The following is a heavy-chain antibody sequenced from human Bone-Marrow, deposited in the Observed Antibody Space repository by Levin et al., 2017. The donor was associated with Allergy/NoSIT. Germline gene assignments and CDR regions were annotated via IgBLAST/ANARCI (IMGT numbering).Heavy chain of an antibody. CDR2: ISSDGTTK. D-gene: IGHD3-22*01. J-gene: IGHJ4*02. CDR1: GFTFRIYG. Sequence: GGSLRLSCATSGFTFRIYGMHWVRQAPGKGLEWVAVISSDGTTKYYGDSVKGRFTISRDNSKNTLYLQMNSLRAEDTAVYYCSRDADTSGYYYYNYWGQGTLVTVSS. CDR3: SRDADTSGYYYYNY. V-gene: IGHV3-30*03.